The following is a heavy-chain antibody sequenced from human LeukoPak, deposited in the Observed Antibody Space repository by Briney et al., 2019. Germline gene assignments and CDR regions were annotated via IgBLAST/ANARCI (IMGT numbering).Heavy chain of an antibody. Sequence: ASVKVSCKVSGYTLTELSMHWVRQAPGKGLEWMGGFDPEDGETIYAQKFQGRVTMTEDTSTDTAYMELSSLRSEDTAVYYCATGGIAAAGEMRFDYWGQGTLVTVSS. D-gene: IGHD6-13*01. J-gene: IGHJ4*02. V-gene: IGHV1-24*01. CDR1: GYTLTELS. CDR3: ATGGIAAAGEMRFDY. CDR2: FDPEDGET.